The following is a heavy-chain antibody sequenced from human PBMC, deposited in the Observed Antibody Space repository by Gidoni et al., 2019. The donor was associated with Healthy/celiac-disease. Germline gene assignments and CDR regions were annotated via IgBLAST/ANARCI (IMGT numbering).Heavy chain of an antibody. D-gene: IGHD3-16*01. J-gene: IGHJ4*02. CDR2: ISSSGSTI. V-gene: IGHV3-48*03. Sequence: EVQLVESGGGLVQPGGSLRLSCAASGFTFSSYEMNWVRQAPGKGLEWVSYISSSGSTIYYADSVKGRFTISRDNAKNSLYLQMNSLRAEDTAVYYCAREVWEGIDYWGQGTLVTVSS. CDR3: AREVWEGIDY. CDR1: GFTFSSYE.